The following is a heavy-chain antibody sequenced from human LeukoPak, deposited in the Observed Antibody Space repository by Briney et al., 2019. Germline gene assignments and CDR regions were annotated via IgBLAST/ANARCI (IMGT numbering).Heavy chain of an antibody. Sequence: ASVKVSCKASGYTFTSYGISWVRQAPGHGLEWMGWISAYNGNTNYAQKLQGRVTMTTDTSTSTAHMELRSLRSDDTAVYYCARATSITMVRGVIQTTFDYWGQGTLVTVSS. D-gene: IGHD3-10*01. J-gene: IGHJ4*02. CDR1: GYTFTSYG. CDR3: ARATSITMVRGVIQTTFDY. CDR2: ISAYNGNT. V-gene: IGHV1-18*01.